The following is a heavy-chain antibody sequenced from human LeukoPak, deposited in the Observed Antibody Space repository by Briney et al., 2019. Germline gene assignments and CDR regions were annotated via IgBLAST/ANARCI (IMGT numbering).Heavy chain of an antibody. CDR3: AKDGSWSCTD. V-gene: IGHV3-30*02. Sequence: GGSLRLSCGASGFTFSSSAMHWVRQGPGKGLEWVAYIAHHGNDKYYADSVKGRFTISRDNSKGSLYLQMNSLRADDTAVYYCAKDGSWSCTDWGQGTLVRVSS. CDR1: GFTFSSSA. D-gene: IGHD2-8*02. J-gene: IGHJ4*02. CDR2: IAHHGNDK.